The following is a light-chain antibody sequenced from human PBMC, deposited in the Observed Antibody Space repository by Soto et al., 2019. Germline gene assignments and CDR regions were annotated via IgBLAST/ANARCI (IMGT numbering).Light chain of an antibody. CDR2: ATS. Sequence: EVVLTQSPATLSLSPGEGATLSCRASQSIGNYLAWYQQKPGQAPRLLIYATSNRATGIPARFSGSGSGTDFTLSISRLEPEDYAVYYCQQYGSSPGFTFGGGTKV. CDR1: QSIGNY. J-gene: IGKJ4*01. V-gene: IGKV3-11*01. CDR3: QQYGSSPGFT.